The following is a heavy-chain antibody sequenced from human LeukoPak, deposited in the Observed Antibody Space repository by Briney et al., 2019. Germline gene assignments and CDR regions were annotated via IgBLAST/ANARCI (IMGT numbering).Heavy chain of an antibody. Sequence: SETLSLTCTVSGDSISSSSYYWGCIRQPPGKGLECIGSIYYSGSTYYNPSLKSRVTISVDKSKNQFSLKLSSVTAADTAVYYCARVRDCSGGSCYSRPFDYWGQGTLVTVSS. CDR2: IYYSGST. V-gene: IGHV4-39*07. CDR3: ARVRDCSGGSCYSRPFDY. D-gene: IGHD2-15*01. CDR1: GDSISSSSYY. J-gene: IGHJ4*02.